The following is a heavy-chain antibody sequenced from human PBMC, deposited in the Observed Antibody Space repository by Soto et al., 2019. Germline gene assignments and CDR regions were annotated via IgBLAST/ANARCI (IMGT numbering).Heavy chain of an antibody. CDR2: IYPGDSDT. V-gene: IGHV5-51*01. Sequence: GESLKISFKGSGYTFTSYWIGWVRQMPGEGLEWLGVIYPGDSDTRYSPSFQGQVTISADKSINTAYLQWGSLKASDSAIYYCARSAGNAGHFSEYWGQGTLVTVSS. D-gene: IGHD2-15*01. CDR1: GYTFTSYW. CDR3: ARSAGNAGHFSEY. J-gene: IGHJ4*02.